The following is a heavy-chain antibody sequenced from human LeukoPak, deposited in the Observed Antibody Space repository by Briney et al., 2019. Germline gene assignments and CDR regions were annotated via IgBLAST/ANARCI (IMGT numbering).Heavy chain of an antibody. D-gene: IGHD6-13*01. J-gene: IGHJ4*02. V-gene: IGHV7-4-1*02. CDR2: IDTNTGNP. CDR3: ARVYEQQLAKDY. Sequence: ASVKVSCKASGYTFTSYAMNWVRQAPGQGLEWMGWIDTNTGNPTYAQGFTGRFVFSLGTSVSTAYLQISGLKAEDTAVYYCARVYEQQLAKDYWGQGTLVTVSS. CDR1: GYTFTSYA.